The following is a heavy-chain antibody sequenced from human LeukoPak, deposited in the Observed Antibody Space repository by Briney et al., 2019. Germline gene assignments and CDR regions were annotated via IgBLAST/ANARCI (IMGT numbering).Heavy chain of an antibody. V-gene: IGHV3-66*02. CDR2: IYSGGST. CDR3: ARDKYSSGGTWYGFFDY. Sequence: GGSLRLSCDASGFTFSSYGMSWVRQAPGKGLEWVSVIYSGGSTYYADSVKGRFTISRDNSKNTLYLQMNSLRAEDTAVYYCARDKYSSGGTWYGFFDYWGQGTLVTVSS. CDR1: GFTFSSYG. D-gene: IGHD2-15*01. J-gene: IGHJ4*02.